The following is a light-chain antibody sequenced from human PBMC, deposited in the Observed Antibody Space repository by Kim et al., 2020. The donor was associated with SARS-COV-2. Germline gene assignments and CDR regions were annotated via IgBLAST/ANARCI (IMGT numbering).Light chain of an antibody. CDR3: QQSYSTPYT. Sequence: DIQMTQSPSSLSASVGDRVTITCRASQSISTYLTWYQQNPGKAPKLLIYGASSSQSGVTSRFSGSRSGTDFTLTISSLQPEDSATYYCQQSYSTPYTFGQGTKLDI. V-gene: IGKV1-39*01. CDR2: GAS. J-gene: IGKJ2*01. CDR1: QSISTY.